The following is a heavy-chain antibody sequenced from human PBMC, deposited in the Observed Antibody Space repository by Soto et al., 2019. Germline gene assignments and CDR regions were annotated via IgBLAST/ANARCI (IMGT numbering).Heavy chain of an antibody. CDR1: GFTFSGYW. Sequence: GSLRLSCATSGFTFSGYWMSWVRQAPGKGLEWVTNIKQDGSEKYYMASVLGRFTVSRDNTESALYLQMNSLRADDTAIYYCARDLSVEGFDVWGQGTLVTVSS. CDR3: ARDLSVEGFDV. CDR2: IKQDGSEK. V-gene: IGHV3-7*03. J-gene: IGHJ4*02.